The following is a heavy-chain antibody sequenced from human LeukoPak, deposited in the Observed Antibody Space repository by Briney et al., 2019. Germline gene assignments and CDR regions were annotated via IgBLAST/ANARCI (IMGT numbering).Heavy chain of an antibody. CDR2: ISGSGGST. D-gene: IGHD1-26*01. Sequence: GGSLRLSCAASGFTFSSHAMSWVRQAPGKGLEWVSAISGSGGSTYYADSVKGRFTISRDNSKNTLYLQMNSLRAEDTAVYYCAKRREGYYYGMDVWGQGTTVTVSS. V-gene: IGHV3-23*01. CDR1: GFTFSSHA. CDR3: AKRREGYYYGMDV. J-gene: IGHJ6*02.